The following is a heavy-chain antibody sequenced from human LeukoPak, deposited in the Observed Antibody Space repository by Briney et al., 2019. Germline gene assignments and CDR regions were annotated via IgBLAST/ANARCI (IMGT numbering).Heavy chain of an antibody. CDR2: INAGNGNT. Sequence: ASVKVSCKASGYTFTTYAIHWVRQAPGQRLEWMGWINAGNGNTRYSQKFQGRVTFTRDTSASTAYMELSSLRSEDTAVYYCATERRAVAGPFDPWGQGTLVTVSS. CDR1: GYTFTTYA. V-gene: IGHV1-3*01. D-gene: IGHD6-19*01. J-gene: IGHJ5*02. CDR3: ATERRAVAGPFDP.